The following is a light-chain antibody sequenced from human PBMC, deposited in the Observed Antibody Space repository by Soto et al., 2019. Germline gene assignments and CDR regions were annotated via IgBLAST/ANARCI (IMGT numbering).Light chain of an antibody. V-gene: IGLV2-14*03. J-gene: IGLJ1*01. CDR2: DVT. CDR1: SSDVGGYNY. CDR3: SSYTTSNTRQIV. Sequence: QSVLTQPASVSGSPGQSITISCTGTSSDVGGYNYVSWYQHHPGKAPKLIIYDVTNRPSGVSNPFSGSKSGNTASLTISGLQPEDEADYYCSSYTTSNTRQIVFGTGPKVTVL.